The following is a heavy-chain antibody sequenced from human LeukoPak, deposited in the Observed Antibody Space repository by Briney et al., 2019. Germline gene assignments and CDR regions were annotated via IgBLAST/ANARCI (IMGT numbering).Heavy chain of an antibody. Sequence: SETLSLTCAVYGGSFSGYYWSWIRQPPGKGLEWIGEINHSGSTNYNPSLKSRVTISVDTSKNQFSLKLSSVTAADTAVYYCAREDTVTRVLDYWGQGTLVTVSS. CDR3: AREDTVTRVLDY. J-gene: IGHJ4*02. V-gene: IGHV4-34*01. CDR2: INHSGST. D-gene: IGHD4-17*01. CDR1: GGSFSGYY.